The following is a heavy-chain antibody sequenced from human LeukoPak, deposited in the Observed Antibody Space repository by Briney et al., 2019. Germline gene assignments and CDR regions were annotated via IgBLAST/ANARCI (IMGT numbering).Heavy chain of an antibody. CDR1: GGSISSSSSY. CDR3: ARNYHDSSGLAYYFDY. V-gene: IGHV4-39*01. CDR2: VRYSGKT. D-gene: IGHD3-22*01. J-gene: IGHJ4*02. Sequence: SETLSLTCTVSGGSISSSSSYWGWIRQPPWKGLEWIGSVRYSGKTYYNPSLKSRVTMSLDTSKNQFSLRLTSVTAADTAVYSCARNYHDSSGLAYYFDYWGRGTLVTVSS.